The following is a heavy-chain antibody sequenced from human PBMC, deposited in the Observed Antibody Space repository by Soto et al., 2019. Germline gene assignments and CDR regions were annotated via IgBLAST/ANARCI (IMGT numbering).Heavy chain of an antibody. J-gene: IGHJ6*03. Sequence: PGESLKISCKGSGYSFTSYWIGWVRQMPGKGLEWMGIIYPGDSDTRYSPSFQGQVTISADKSISTAYLQWSSLKASDTAMYYCARHPRYGVSDYYYMDVWGKGTTVTVSS. CDR1: GYSFTSYW. V-gene: IGHV5-51*01. D-gene: IGHD4-17*01. CDR2: IYPGDSDT. CDR3: ARHPRYGVSDYYYMDV.